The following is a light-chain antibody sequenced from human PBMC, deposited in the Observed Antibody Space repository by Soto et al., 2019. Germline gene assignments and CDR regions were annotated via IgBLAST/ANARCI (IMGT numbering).Light chain of an antibody. V-gene: IGLV2-8*01. CDR3: TSYAGSNTYLV. CDR2: EVI. J-gene: IGLJ2*01. CDR1: SSDVGGYNY. Sequence: QSALTQPPSASASPGQSVTISCTGSSSDVGGYNYVPWYQHHPGKAPKLMIYEVIKRPSGVPDRFSGSKSGNTASLTVSGLQAEDEADYYCTSYAGSNTYLVFGGGTKLTVL.